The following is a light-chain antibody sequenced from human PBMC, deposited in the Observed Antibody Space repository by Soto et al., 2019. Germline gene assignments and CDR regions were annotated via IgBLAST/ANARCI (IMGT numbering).Light chain of an antibody. V-gene: IGKV3-15*01. CDR1: QSINSN. J-gene: IGKJ4*01. CDR2: DAS. CDR3: QQYNNWPLG. Sequence: IIRTQSPATLSVSPGERATLSCRASQSINSNLAWYQQKPGQAPRLLIYDASTRATGIPARFSGRGSGTEFTLTISSLQSEDFAVYYCQQYNNWPLGFGGGTKVDIK.